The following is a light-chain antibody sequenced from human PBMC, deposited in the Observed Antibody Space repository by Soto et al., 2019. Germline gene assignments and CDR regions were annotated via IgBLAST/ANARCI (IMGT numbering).Light chain of an antibody. CDR1: SSNIGAGYD. Sequence: QSVLTQPPSVSGAPGQRVTISCTGSSSNIGAGYDVHWYQHLPGTAPKLLIYGNSNRPSGVPDRFSGSKSGTSASLAITGLQAEDEADYYCQSYDSSLFYVFGTGTKLTV. J-gene: IGLJ1*01. V-gene: IGLV1-40*01. CDR3: QSYDSSLFYV. CDR2: GNS.